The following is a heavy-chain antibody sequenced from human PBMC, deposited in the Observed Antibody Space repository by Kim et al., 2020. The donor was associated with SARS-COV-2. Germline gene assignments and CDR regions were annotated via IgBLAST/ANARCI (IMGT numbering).Heavy chain of an antibody. CDR1: GGSIISGGYY. V-gene: IGHV4-31*03. CDR2: IYYSGST. D-gene: IGHD3-10*01. Sequence: SETLSLTCTVSGGSIISGGYYWSWIRQHPGKGLEWIGYIYYSGSTYYNPSLKSRVTISVDTSKNQFSLKLSSVTAADTAVYYCARESSRGALDYWGQGTLVTVPT. J-gene: IGHJ4*02. CDR3: ARESSRGALDY.